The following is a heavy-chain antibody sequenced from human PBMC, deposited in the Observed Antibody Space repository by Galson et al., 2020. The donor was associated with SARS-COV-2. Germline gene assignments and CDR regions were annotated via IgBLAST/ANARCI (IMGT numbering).Heavy chain of an antibody. Sequence: TGGSLRLSCAASGFTFSSYAMHWVRQAPGKGLEWVAVISYDGSNKYYADSVKGRFTISRDNTKNALYLQMNSLRAEDTAVYYCARDGSSYYYDLCGYCPDAFDIWGQGTRVTVSS. CDR2: ISYDGSNK. CDR3: ARDGSSYYYDLCGYCPDAFDI. V-gene: IGHV3-30*04. D-gene: IGHD3-22*01. J-gene: IGHJ3*02. CDR1: GFTFSSYA.